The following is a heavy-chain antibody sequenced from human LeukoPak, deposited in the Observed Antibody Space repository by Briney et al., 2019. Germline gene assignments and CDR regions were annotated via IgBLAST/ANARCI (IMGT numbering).Heavy chain of an antibody. CDR1: GFTFSSCG. CDR2: ISYDGSNK. D-gene: IGHD3-9*01. CDR3: AKEYYDILTVGY. Sequence: GGSLRLSCAASGFTFSSCGTHWVRQAPGKGLEWVAVISYDGSNKYYADSVKGRFTISRDNSKNTLYLQMNSLRAEDTAVYYCAKEYYDILTVGYWGQGTLVTVSS. J-gene: IGHJ4*02. V-gene: IGHV3-30*18.